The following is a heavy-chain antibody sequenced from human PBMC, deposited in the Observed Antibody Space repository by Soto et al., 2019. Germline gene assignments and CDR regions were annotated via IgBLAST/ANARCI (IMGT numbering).Heavy chain of an antibody. V-gene: IGHV4-59*01. Sequence: TLSLICLSQELSINRYKWKWMFNTPWQGLELLGYIYYSWSTNYTPSLKSRVTISLDTSKNQLSLKLRSVTAADTAVYYCARSSYYDFWSGYYDAFDIWGQGTMVT. J-gene: IGHJ3*02. D-gene: IGHD3-3*01. CDR1: ELSINRYK. CDR3: ARSSYYDFWSGYYDAFDI. CDR2: IYYSWST.